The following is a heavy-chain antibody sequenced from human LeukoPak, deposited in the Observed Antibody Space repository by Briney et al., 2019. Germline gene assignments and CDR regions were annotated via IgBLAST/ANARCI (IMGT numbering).Heavy chain of an antibody. CDR1: GYTFSSYG. Sequence: ASXXVSCKASGYTFSSYGISWVRQAPGQGLEGMGWISAYNGNTNYAQKFQGRVTMTTDTSTRTDYMEVRRLRDEDTGVYYCARDAVHGSNVYIWFDLWGQGTLVTVSS. V-gene: IGHV1-18*01. CDR3: ARDAVHGSNVYIWFDL. J-gene: IGHJ5*02. CDR2: ISAYNGNT. D-gene: IGHD1-26*01.